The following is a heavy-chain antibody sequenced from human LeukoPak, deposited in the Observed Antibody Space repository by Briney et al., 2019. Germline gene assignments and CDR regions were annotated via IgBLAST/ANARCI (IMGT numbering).Heavy chain of an antibody. D-gene: IGHD5-12*01. CDR3: ARDQVGTDYYYYGMDV. CDR1: GGSISSYY. Sequence: SETLSLTCTVSGGSISSYYRSWIRQPAGKGLEWIGRIYTSGSTNYNPSLKSRVTISVDTSKNQFSLKLSSVTAADTAVYYCARDQVGTDYYYYGMDVWGQGTTVTVSS. CDR2: IYTSGST. J-gene: IGHJ6*02. V-gene: IGHV4-4*07.